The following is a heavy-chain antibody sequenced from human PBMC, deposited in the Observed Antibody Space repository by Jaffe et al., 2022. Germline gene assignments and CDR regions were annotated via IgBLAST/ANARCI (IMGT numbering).Heavy chain of an antibody. CDR1: GFTFSSYA. CDR3: AKGGIHDYGDFDAFDI. Sequence: EVQLLESGGGLVQPGGSLRLSCAASGFTFSSYAMSWVRQAPGKGLEWVSAISGSGGSTYYADSVKGRFTISRDNSKNTLYLQMNSLRAEDTAVYYCAKGGIHDYGDFDAFDIWGQGTMVTVSS. CDR2: ISGSGGST. J-gene: IGHJ3*02. D-gene: IGHD4-17*01. V-gene: IGHV3-23*01.